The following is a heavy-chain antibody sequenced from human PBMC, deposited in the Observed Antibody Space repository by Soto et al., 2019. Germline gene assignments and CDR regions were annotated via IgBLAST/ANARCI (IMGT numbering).Heavy chain of an antibody. CDR3: ADMRRQWLPRE. V-gene: IGHV4-4*08. CDR1: GDFITNYF. Sequence: SETLSLTRSVAGDFITNYFWSCIRQPSGKRPEWIGYIFNSESSNYYPSLRSRVTISVDRSKIQFSLRLSSVTAAYTAVYYCADMRRQWLPREWCQGILVTVSA. D-gene: IGHD6-19*01. CDR2: IFNSESS. J-gene: IGHJ1*01.